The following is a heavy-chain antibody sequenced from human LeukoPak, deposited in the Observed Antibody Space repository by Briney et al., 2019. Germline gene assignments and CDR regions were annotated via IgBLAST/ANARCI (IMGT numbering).Heavy chain of an antibody. CDR2: ISGSRGST. D-gene: IGHD2-15*01. Sequence: GGSLRLSCTASKFTFSNYAMSWVRQAPGKGLEWVSVISGSRGSTYYADSVKGRFTISRDNSKNTQSLQMNSLRAEDTAVYYCLGYCSGGNCYSGGYWGQGTLVTVSS. V-gene: IGHV3-23*01. CDR3: LGYCSGGNCYSGGY. CDR1: KFTFSNYA. J-gene: IGHJ4*02.